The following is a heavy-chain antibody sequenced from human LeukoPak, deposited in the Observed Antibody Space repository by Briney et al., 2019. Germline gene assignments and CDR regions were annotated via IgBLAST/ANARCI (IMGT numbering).Heavy chain of an antibody. CDR2: ISSSSSYI. CDR3: AISSSWYGVFDY. CDR1: GFTFSSYS. V-gene: IGHV3-21*01. Sequence: GGSLRLSCAASGFTFSSYSMNWVRQAPGKGLEWVSSISSSSSYIYYADSVKGRFTISRDNAKNSLYLQMNSLRAEDTAVYYCAISSSWYGVFDYWGQGTLVTVSS. J-gene: IGHJ4*02. D-gene: IGHD6-13*01.